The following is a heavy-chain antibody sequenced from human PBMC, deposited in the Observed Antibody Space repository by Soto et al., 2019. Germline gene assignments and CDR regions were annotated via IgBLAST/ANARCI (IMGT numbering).Heavy chain of an antibody. J-gene: IGHJ4*02. CDR2: ISADNGDT. V-gene: IGHV1-18*01. CDR3: AIDRSYYYETSGYPFDY. CDR1: GYSFDRYG. Sequence: ASVKVCCRASGYSFDRYGISWLRQAPGQRPEWMGWISADNGDTRLSQKFQGRLTLTTGTSTNTAYIDLRSLSSDDPAVYYCAIDRSYYYETSGYPFDYWGQGTQVTVYS. D-gene: IGHD3-22*01.